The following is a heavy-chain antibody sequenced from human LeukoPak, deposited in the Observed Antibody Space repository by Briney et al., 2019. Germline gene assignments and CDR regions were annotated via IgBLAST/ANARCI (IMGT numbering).Heavy chain of an antibody. CDR1: GYTFTGYY. V-gene: IGHV1-2*02. D-gene: IGHD5-18*01. CDR2: INPNSGGT. J-gene: IGHJ5*02. CDR3: ARPKVDTAMVMFGALDSWFDP. Sequence: GASVKVSCKASGYTFTGYYMHWVRQAPGQGLEWMGWINPNSGGTNYAQKFQGRVTMTRDTSISTAYMELSRLRSDDTAVYYCARPKVDTAMVMFGALDSWFDPWGQGTLVTVSS.